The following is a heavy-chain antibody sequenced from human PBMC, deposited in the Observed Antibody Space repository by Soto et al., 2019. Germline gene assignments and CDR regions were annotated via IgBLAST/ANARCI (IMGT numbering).Heavy chain of an antibody. CDR3: ARERIAAADEVWFDP. D-gene: IGHD6-13*01. CDR1: GFTFSSYA. CDR2: ISYDGSNK. Sequence: QVQLVESGGGVVQPGRSLRLSCVASGFTFSSYAMHWVRQAPGKGLEWVAVISYDGSNKYYADSVKGRFTISRDNSKNTLYLQMNSLRAEDTAVYYCARERIAAADEVWFDPWGQGTLVTVSS. J-gene: IGHJ5*02. V-gene: IGHV3-30-3*01.